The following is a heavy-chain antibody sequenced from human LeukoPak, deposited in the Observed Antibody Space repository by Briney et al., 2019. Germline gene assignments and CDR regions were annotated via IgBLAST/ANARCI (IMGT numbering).Heavy chain of an antibody. CDR1: GYTFTVYY. D-gene: IGHD3-10*01. CDR3: ARIPRGYYGSGSYIDY. Sequence: ASVKVSYTASGYTFTVYYMHWVRQAPGQGREWMGWINPNSGGTNYAQKFQGRVTITRDTSISTAYMELSRLRSDDTAVYYCARIPRGYYGSGSYIDYWGQGTLVTVSS. V-gene: IGHV1-2*02. CDR2: INPNSGGT. J-gene: IGHJ4*02.